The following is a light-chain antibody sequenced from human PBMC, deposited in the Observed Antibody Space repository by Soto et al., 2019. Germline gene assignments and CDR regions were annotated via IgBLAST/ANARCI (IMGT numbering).Light chain of an antibody. CDR2: EVS. CDR1: SSDVGAYNY. Sequence: QSALTQPASVSGSPGQSITISCTGTSSDVGAYNYVSWYQQHPGKAPKLMIYEVSDRPSGVSNRFSGSNSGNTASLTISGLQAEDEADYYCSSYTSGSAVAFGGGTKLTVL. J-gene: IGLJ2*01. CDR3: SSYTSGSAVA. V-gene: IGLV2-14*01.